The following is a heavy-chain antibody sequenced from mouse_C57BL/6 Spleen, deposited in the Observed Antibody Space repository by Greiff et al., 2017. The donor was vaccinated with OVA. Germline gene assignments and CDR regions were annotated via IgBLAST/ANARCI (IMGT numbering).Heavy chain of an antibody. CDR3: ARGFTTVVATGYYFDY. V-gene: IGHV2-9-1*01. D-gene: IGHD1-1*01. Sequence: VKLVESGPGLVAPSQSLSITCTVSGFSLTSYAISWVRQPPGKGLEWLGVIWTGGGTNYNSALKSRLSISKDNSKSQVFLKMNSLQTDDTARYYCARGFTTVVATGYYFDYWGQGTTLTVSS. CDR1: GFSLTSYA. CDR2: IWTGGGT. J-gene: IGHJ2*01.